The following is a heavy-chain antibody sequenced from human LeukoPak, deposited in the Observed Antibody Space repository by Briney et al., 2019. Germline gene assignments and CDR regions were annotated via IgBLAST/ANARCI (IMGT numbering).Heavy chain of an antibody. V-gene: IGHV3-23*01. CDR1: GFTFSNYA. CDR2: LNRGRT. J-gene: IGHJ4*02. Sequence: GGSLRLSCVASGFTFSNYAMSWVRQAPGRGLEWIAALNRGRTFFQDSVRGRCTISRDNSKNTLYLQLNSLTGDDTAVYFCVKEVPTCSYFDYWGRGTLVTVSS. D-gene: IGHD2-15*01. CDR3: VKEVPTCSYFDY.